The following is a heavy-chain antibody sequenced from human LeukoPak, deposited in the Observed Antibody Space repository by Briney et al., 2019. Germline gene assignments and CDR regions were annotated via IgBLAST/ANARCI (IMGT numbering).Heavy chain of an antibody. J-gene: IGHJ4*02. CDR3: ASSRYSYGLYYFDY. CDR2: ISAYNGNT. Sequence: GASVKVSCKASGYTFTSYGISWVRQAPGQGLEWMGWISAYNGNTNYAQKLQGRVTMTTDTSTSTAYMELRSLRSDDTAVYYCASSRYSYGLYYFDYWGQGTLVTVSS. CDR1: GYTFTSYG. D-gene: IGHD5-18*01. V-gene: IGHV1-18*01.